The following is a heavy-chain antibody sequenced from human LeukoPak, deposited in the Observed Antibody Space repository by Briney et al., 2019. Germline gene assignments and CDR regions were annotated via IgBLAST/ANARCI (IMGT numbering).Heavy chain of an antibody. CDR2: VFTGGSS. V-gene: IGHV4-61*02. Sequence: SETLSLTCTVSGGSISSGSYYWSWIRQPAGKGLEWIGRVFTGGSSYYNPSLRSRVTISVHTSKNQFSLKLSSVTAADTAVYYCATIERQWLALDSWGQGTLVTVSS. D-gene: IGHD6-19*01. CDR3: ATIERQWLALDS. J-gene: IGHJ4*02. CDR1: GGSISSGSYY.